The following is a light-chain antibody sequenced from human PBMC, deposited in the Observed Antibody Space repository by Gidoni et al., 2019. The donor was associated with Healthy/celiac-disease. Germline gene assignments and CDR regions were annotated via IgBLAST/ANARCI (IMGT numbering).Light chain of an antibody. Sequence: DIQMTQSPSTLSASVGDRVTITCRASQSISSWLAWYQQKPGKAPKLLIYDASSLESGVPSRFSGSGSGTEFTLTISSLQPDDFAPYYCQQYNSYRTFXXXTKVEIK. V-gene: IGKV1-5*01. J-gene: IGKJ1*01. CDR2: DAS. CDR3: QQYNSYRT. CDR1: QSISSW.